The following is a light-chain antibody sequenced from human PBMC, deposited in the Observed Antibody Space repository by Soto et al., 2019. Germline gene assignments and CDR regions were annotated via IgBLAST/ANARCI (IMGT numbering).Light chain of an antibody. V-gene: IGLV1-40*01. J-gene: IGLJ3*02. CDR3: QSYDSSLSGWL. CDR2: GDS. Sequence: QSALTQPPSVSGPPGQRVTISCTGSSSNIGAGYNVHWYQQVPGTAPKLLIYGDSNRPSGVPDRFSGSKSGTSASLAITGLQAEDEADYYCQSYDSSLSGWLFGGGTKLTVL. CDR1: SSNIGAGYN.